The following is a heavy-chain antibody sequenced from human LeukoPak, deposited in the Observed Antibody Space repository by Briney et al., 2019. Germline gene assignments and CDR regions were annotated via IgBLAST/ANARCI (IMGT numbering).Heavy chain of an antibody. V-gene: IGHV4-39*07. CDR2: INYSGGT. Sequence: SETLSLTCTVSGASISRSGYYWGWIRQPPGKGLEWIGSINYSGGTHYDPSLKSRVSISVDTSKNQFSLKLSSVTAADTALYYCARVGGSSWLDAFDIWGQGTMVTVSS. D-gene: IGHD6-13*01. CDR3: ARVGGSSWLDAFDI. J-gene: IGHJ3*02. CDR1: GASISRSGYY.